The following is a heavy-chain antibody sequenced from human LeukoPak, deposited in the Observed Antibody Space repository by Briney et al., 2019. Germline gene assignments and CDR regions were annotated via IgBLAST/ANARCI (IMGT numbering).Heavy chain of an antibody. CDR3: ARYQVLLWFGVALDYYYMDV. Sequence: SETLSLTCAVYGESFSGYYWRGIRRPPGKGLEGIGEINHSGSSNYNPSLTSRVTISVDTTKNQFTLKLSSVTAADTAVYYCARYQVLLWFGVALDYYYMDVWGKGATVTVS. CDR1: GESFSGYY. CDR2: INHSGSS. D-gene: IGHD3-10*01. J-gene: IGHJ6*03. V-gene: IGHV4-34*01.